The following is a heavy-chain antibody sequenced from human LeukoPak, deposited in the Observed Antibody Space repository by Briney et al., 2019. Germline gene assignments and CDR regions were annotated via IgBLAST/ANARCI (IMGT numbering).Heavy chain of an antibody. CDR1: GFSVNDNF. V-gene: IGHV3-23*01. Sequence: GGSLRLSCSASGFSVNDNFMNWVRQAPGRGLEWVSAISGSGGSTYYADSVKGRFTISRDNSKNTLYLQMNSLRAEDTAVYYCARDRVTGDLDYWGQGTLVTVSS. D-gene: IGHD7-27*01. CDR2: ISGSGGST. CDR3: ARDRVTGDLDY. J-gene: IGHJ4*02.